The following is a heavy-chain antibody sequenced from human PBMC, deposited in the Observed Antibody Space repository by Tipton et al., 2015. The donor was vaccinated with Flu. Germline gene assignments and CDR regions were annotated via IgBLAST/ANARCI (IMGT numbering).Heavy chain of an antibody. CDR1: GFTFSNYE. CDR3: AKVIPEIVAGLDY. CDR2: ISSSGNTI. J-gene: IGHJ4*02. Sequence: SLRLSCAASGFTFSNYEMNWVRQAPGKGLEWVSYISSSGNTISYADSVRGRFTISRDNTKKSLSLQLNSLRAEDTAIYYCAKVIPEIVAGLDYWGQGTLVTVSS. D-gene: IGHD6-19*01. V-gene: IGHV3-48*03.